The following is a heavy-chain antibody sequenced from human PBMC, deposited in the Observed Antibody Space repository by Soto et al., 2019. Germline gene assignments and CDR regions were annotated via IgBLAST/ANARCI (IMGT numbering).Heavy chain of an antibody. CDR3: ARAVMPVAGSAEFDY. Sequence: QVQLVHSGAEVKKPGSSVKVSCKASGGTFSSYTISWVRQAPGQGLEWMGRIIPILGIANYAQKFQGRVTITADKSTSTAYMELSSLRSEDTAVYYCARAVMPVAGSAEFDYWGQGTLVTVSS. D-gene: IGHD6-19*01. CDR1: GGTFSSYT. J-gene: IGHJ4*02. CDR2: IIPILGIA. V-gene: IGHV1-69*02.